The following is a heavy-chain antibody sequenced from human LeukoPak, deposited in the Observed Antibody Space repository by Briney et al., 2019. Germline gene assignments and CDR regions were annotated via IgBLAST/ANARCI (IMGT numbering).Heavy chain of an antibody. Sequence: PSQTLSLTCTVSGGSISSGGYYWSWISQHPGKGLEWIGYIYYSGSTYYNPSLKSRVTISVDTSKNQFSLKLSSVTAADTAVYYCAREQRVYDFSRAFDIWGQGTMVTVSS. D-gene: IGHD3-3*01. J-gene: IGHJ3*02. CDR2: IYYSGST. V-gene: IGHV4-31*03. CDR3: AREQRVYDFSRAFDI. CDR1: GGSISSGGYY.